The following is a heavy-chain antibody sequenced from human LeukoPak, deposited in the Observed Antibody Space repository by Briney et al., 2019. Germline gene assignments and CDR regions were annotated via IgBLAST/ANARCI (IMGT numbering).Heavy chain of an antibody. CDR3: AKMKGHPLPKYYMDV. J-gene: IGHJ6*01. CDR1: GFTFSNFA. D-gene: IGHD1-26*01. Sequence: GGSLRLSCAASGFTFSNFAMSWVRRTPGKGLEWVSGIINSGDTLYGDSVKGRFTISRDNSKDTLYLEMNSLRAEDTAIYYCAKMKGHPLPKYYMDVWGQGTTVTVSS. CDR2: IINSGDT. V-gene: IGHV3-23*01.